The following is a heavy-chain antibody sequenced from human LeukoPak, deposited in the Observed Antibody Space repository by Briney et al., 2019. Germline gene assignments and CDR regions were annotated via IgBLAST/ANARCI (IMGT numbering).Heavy chain of an antibody. V-gene: IGHV1-46*01. CDR2: TGPIGGST. D-gene: IGHD4-11*01. CDR3: ARWTTTYLDY. J-gene: IGHJ4*02. Sequence: ASVKVSCKASGYTFTNYYIHWVRQAPGQGLEWMGITGPIGGSTNYAQKFQGSVTMTRDTSTSTAYMELSSLRSEDSAVYYCARWTTTYLDYWGQGTLVTVSS. CDR1: GYTFTNYY.